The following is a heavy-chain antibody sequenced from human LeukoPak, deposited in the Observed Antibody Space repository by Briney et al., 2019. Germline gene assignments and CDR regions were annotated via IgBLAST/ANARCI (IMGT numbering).Heavy chain of an antibody. V-gene: IGHV1-8*03. CDR3: ARQAGVPAATYYYYYYYMDV. CDR2: MNPNSGNT. D-gene: IGHD2-2*01. CDR1: GGTFSSYA. Sequence: ASVKVSCKASGGTFSSYAISWVRQAPGQGLEWMGWMNPNSGNTGYAQKFQGRVTITRNTSISTAYMELSSLRSEDTAVYYCARQAGVPAATYYYYYYYMDVWGKGTTVTVSS. J-gene: IGHJ6*03.